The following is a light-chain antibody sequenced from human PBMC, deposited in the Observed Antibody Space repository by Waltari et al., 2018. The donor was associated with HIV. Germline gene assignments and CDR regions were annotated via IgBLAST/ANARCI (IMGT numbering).Light chain of an antibody. J-gene: IGLJ3*02. CDR3: CSYAGSPWM. V-gene: IGLV2-11*01. CDR2: DVT. Sequence: QSVLTQPRSLSGSPRQSVTISCTGTNADVGAYNYVSWYQQHPGKAPKLIIYDVTKRPSGGPDRFSGSKSGNTASLTISGLQAEDEADYYCCSYAGSPWMFGGGTRLTVL. CDR1: NADVGAYNY.